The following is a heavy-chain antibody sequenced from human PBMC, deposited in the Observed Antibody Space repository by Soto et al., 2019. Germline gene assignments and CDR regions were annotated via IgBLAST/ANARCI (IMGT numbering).Heavy chain of an antibody. CDR2: ISSSSSTM. CDR1: GFTFSSYS. D-gene: IGHD3-22*01. V-gene: IGHV3-48*01. CDR3: ARGDDSSGYYYVY. Sequence: GGSLRPSCAASGFTFSSYSMNWVRQAPGKGLEWVSYISSSSSTMYYADSVKGRFTISRDNAKNSLYLQMNSLRAEDTAVYYYARGDDSSGYYYVYWGQGTLVTVSS. J-gene: IGHJ4*02.